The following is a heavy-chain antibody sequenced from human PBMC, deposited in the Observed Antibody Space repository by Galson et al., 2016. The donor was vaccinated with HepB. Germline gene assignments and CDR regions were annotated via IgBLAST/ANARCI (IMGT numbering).Heavy chain of an antibody. CDR2: IKEDGTEK. CDR3: AREGLADGSYFDY. V-gene: IGHV3-7*01. Sequence: SLRLSCAASGFTFSSYWMTWVRQAPGKGLEWVANIKEDGTEKCYADSVKGRFTISRDNARNSLYLQMNSLRAEDTGIYYCAREGLADGSYFDYWGRGTLVTVS. CDR1: GFTFSSYW. D-gene: IGHD5-24*01. J-gene: IGHJ4*02.